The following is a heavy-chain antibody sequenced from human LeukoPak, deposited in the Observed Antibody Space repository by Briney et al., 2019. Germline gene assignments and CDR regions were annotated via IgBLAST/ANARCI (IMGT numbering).Heavy chain of an antibody. CDR3: ARDRSRTLDY. CDR2: ISSSSNYI. Sequence: PGGSLRLSCAASGFTSSSYSMNWVRQAPGKGLEWVSSISSSSNYIYYADSVKGRFTISRDNAKNTLYLQMNSLRAEDTAVYYCARDRSRTLDYWGQGTLVTVSS. CDR1: GFTSSSYS. J-gene: IGHJ4*02. V-gene: IGHV3-21*01. D-gene: IGHD1-14*01.